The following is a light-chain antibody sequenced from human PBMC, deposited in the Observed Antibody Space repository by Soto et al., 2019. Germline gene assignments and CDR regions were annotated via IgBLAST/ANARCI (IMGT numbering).Light chain of an antibody. V-gene: IGKV3-20*01. J-gene: IGKJ5*01. Sequence: EIVLTQSPDTLSLSPGERATLSCRASQAVSNNYLAWYQQKPGQSPRLLIHGASRRATDIPDTFSGSGSATDLSLTISRLEPEDFAVYYCQQYGSSPITFGQGTRLDIK. CDR1: QAVSNNY. CDR3: QQYGSSPIT. CDR2: GAS.